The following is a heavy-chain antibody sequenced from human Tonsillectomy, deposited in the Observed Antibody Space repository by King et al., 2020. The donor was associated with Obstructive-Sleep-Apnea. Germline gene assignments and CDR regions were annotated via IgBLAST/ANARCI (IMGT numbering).Heavy chain of an antibody. J-gene: IGHJ4*02. CDR3: AKDRGSGWYGIDY. CDR2: ISHDGSNK. D-gene: IGHD6-19*01. V-gene: IGHV3-30*18. Sequence: VQLVESGGGVVQPGRSLRLSCAASRFTFSSHGMHWVRQAPGKGLEWVAVISHDGSNKYYADSVKGRFTISRDNSKNKLYLQMNSLRGEDTAVYYCAKDRGSGWYGIDYWGQGTLVTVSS. CDR1: RFTFSSHG.